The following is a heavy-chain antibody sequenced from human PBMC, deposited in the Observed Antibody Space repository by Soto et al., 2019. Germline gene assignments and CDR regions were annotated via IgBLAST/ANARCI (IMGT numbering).Heavy chain of an antibody. CDR2: IDSDDGKT. CDR3: VKAGYTSGLL. J-gene: IGHJ4*02. CDR1: GFTFSSYA. Sequence: VQLLESGGGLIQPGGSLRLSCVASGFTFSSYAMNWVRQGPGTGLEWVAVIDSDDGKTYYANAVKGRFSISRDNSKNTLFLQMNSPRVEDTATYYCVKAGYTSGLLWGQGTLVTV. D-gene: IGHD6-25*01. V-gene: IGHV3-23*01.